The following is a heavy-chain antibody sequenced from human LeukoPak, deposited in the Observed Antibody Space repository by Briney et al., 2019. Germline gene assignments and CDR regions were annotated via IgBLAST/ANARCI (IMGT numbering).Heavy chain of an antibody. J-gene: IGHJ4*02. Sequence: PSETLSPTCIVSGGSISSSSYYWGWIRQPPGKGLEWIGSIYYSGSTYYNPSLRSRVTISVDTSKNQFSLKLSSVTAADTAVYYCARDPYYYGSGSYYNGFDYWGQGTLVTISP. CDR2: IYYSGST. CDR1: GGSISSSSYY. CDR3: ARDPYYYGSGSYYNGFDY. D-gene: IGHD3-10*01. V-gene: IGHV4-39*07.